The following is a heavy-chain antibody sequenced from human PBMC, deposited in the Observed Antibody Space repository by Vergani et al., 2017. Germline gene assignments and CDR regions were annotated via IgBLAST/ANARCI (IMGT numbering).Heavy chain of an antibody. J-gene: IGHJ6*03. Sequence: QVQLQQWGAGLLKPSETLSLTCAVYGGSFSGYYWSWIRQPPGKGLEWIGEINHSGSTNYNPSLKSRVTISVDTSKNQFSLKLSSVTAADTAVYYCARGVAIHKYYYYYMEVWGKGNTV. D-gene: IGHD5-18*01. CDR1: GGSFSGYY. V-gene: IGHV4-34*01. CDR3: ARGVAIHKYYYYYMEV. CDR2: INHSGST.